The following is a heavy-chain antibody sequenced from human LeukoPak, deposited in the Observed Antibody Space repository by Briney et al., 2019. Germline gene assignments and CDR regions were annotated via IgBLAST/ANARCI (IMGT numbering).Heavy chain of an antibody. V-gene: IGHV4-59*12. CDR3: ARIGYSNGYFDY. J-gene: IGHJ4*02. CDR2: IHSSGSA. CDR1: GASLNDYY. D-gene: IGHD4-11*01. Sequence: PSETLSLTCTVSGASLNDYYWSWIRQPPGKALEWIGFIHSSGSANSNPSLTSRVTISIDTSKNQFSLNLRSLTAADTAVYYCARIGYSNGYFDYWGQGTLVTVSS.